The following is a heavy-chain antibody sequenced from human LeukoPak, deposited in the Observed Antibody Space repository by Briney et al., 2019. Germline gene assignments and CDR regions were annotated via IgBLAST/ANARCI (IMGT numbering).Heavy chain of an antibody. CDR2: ISYDGSNK. D-gene: IGHD6-25*01. J-gene: IGHJ4*02. V-gene: IGHV3-30*18. Sequence: GGSLRLSCAASGFTFSAYGMHWVRQAPGKGLEWVAVISYDGSNKYYADSVKGRFTISRDNSKNTLYLQMNSLRAEDTAVYYCAKDGGSTATHRLDYWGQGTLVTVSS. CDR3: AKDGGSTATHRLDY. CDR1: GFTFSAYG.